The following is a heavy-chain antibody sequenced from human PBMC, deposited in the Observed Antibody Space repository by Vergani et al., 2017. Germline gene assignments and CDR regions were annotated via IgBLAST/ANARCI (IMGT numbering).Heavy chain of an antibody. V-gene: IGHV1-69*01. J-gene: IGHJ6*02. D-gene: IGHD3-10*01. CDR1: GYTLTELS. CDR3: ASYYGSGSYRPGVYYYYGMDV. Sequence: QVQLVQSGAEVKKPGASVKVSCKVSGYTLTELSMHWVRQAPGQGLEWMGGIIPIFGTANYAQKFQGRVTITADESTSTAYMELSSLRSEDTAVYYCASYYGSGSYRPGVYYYYGMDVWGQGTTVTVSS. CDR2: IIPIFGTA.